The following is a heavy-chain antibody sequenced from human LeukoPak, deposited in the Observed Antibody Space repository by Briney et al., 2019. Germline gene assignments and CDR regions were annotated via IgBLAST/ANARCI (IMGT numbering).Heavy chain of an antibody. CDR3: ARVRDDFWSGFIPEYFQH. D-gene: IGHD3-3*01. CDR1: GFTFSSYA. V-gene: IGHV3-23*01. J-gene: IGHJ1*01. CDR2: ISGSGGST. Sequence: GGSLRLSCAASGFTFSSYAMSWVRQAPGKGLEWVSAISGSGGSTYYADSVKGRFTISRDNSKNTLYLQMNSLRAEDTAVYYCARVRDDFWSGFIPEYFQHWGQGTLVTVSS.